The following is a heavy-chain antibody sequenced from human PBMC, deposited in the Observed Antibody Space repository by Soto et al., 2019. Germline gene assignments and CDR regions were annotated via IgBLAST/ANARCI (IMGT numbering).Heavy chain of an antibody. CDR3: ATNLLPRIACSGYFSGMDV. CDR2: TYYRSKGYK. CDR1: GESVSSNSAA. D-gene: IGHD3-3*01. V-gene: IGHV6-1*01. J-gene: IGHJ6*02. Sequence: PTLSLPCGISGESVSSNSAAWKWIRQSPSRGLAWLGRTYYRSKGYKDYAVSVKSRITINPDTSKNQFCLQLNSVTPEDTAVYYCATNLLPRIACSGYFSGMDVWGQGTTVTVSS.